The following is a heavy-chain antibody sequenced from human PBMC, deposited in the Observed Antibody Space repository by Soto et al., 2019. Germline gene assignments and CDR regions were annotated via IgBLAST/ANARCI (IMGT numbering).Heavy chain of an antibody. CDR3: ARDAGKLGNWFDP. D-gene: IGHD6-6*01. V-gene: IGHV4-30-4*01. CDR2: IYYSGST. J-gene: IGHJ5*02. CDR1: GGSISSGDYY. Sequence: TLSLTCTVSGGSISSGDYYWSWIRQPPGKGLEWIGYIYYSGSTYYNPSLKSRVTISVDTSKNQFSLKLSSVTAADTAVYYCARDAGKLGNWFDPWGQGTLVTVSS.